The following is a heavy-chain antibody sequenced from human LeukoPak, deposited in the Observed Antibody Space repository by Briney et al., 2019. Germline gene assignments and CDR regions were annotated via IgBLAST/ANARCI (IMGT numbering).Heavy chain of an antibody. CDR3: ARDPHPYCGGDCYSHDAFDI. J-gene: IGHJ3*02. Sequence: GGSLRLSCVASGFTFGTHAMSWVRQVPGKGLEWVSGISRGSITYYSDSVKGRFTISRDNSKNTLYLQMNSLRAEDTAVYYCARDPHPYCGGDCYSHDAFDIWGQGTMVTVSS. D-gene: IGHD2-21*02. V-gene: IGHV3-23*01. CDR1: GFTFGTHA. CDR2: ISRGSIT.